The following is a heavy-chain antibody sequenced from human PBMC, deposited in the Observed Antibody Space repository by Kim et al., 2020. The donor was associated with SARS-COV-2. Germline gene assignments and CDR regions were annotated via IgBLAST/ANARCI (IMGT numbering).Heavy chain of an antibody. CDR3: AKSRAAAGTDFDY. D-gene: IGHD6-13*01. Sequence: YAQKFRGRVTMTRDTSISTAYMELSRLRSDDTAVYYCAKSRAAAGTDFDYWGQGTLVTVSS. V-gene: IGHV1-2*02. J-gene: IGHJ4*02.